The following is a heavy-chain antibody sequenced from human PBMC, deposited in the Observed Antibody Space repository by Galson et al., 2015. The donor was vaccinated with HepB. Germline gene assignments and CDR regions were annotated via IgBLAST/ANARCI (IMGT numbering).Heavy chain of an antibody. D-gene: IGHD2-15*01. CDR1: GGSISSSSYY. CDR3: ARHRAYCSGGSCYGPADAFDI. J-gene: IGHJ3*02. Sequence: LSLTCTVSGGSISSSSYYWGWIRQPPGKGLEWIGSIYYSGSTYYNPSLKSRVTISVDTSKNQFSLKLSSVTAADTTVYYCARHRAYCSGGSCYGPADAFDIWGQGTMVTVSS. CDR2: IYYSGST. V-gene: IGHV4-39*01.